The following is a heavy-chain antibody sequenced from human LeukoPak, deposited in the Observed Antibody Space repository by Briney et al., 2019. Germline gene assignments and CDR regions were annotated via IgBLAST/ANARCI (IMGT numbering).Heavy chain of an antibody. D-gene: IGHD3-16*01. CDR1: GGSISSHF. Sequence: KPSETLSLTCTVSGGSISSHFWSWIRLPPGKGLEWIGYFSDRGGPNYNPSLKSRVTISGDTSKNQVSLKLRSVTAADPAIYYCARDYDYFDYWGQGTQVTVSS. V-gene: IGHV4-59*11. CDR2: FSDRGGP. J-gene: IGHJ4*02. CDR3: ARDYDYFDY.